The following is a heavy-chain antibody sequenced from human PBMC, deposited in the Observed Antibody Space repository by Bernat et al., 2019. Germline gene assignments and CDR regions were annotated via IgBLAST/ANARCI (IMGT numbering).Heavy chain of an antibody. CDR1: GFTFSSYG. Sequence: VQLVESGGGVVQPGRSLRLSCAASGFTFSSYGMHWVRQAPGKGLEWVAVISYDGSNKYYADSVKGRFTISRDNSKNTLYLQMNSLRAEDTAVYYCAKGDQWLRTWFDPWGQGTLVTVSS. CDR2: ISYDGSNK. V-gene: IGHV3-30*18. D-gene: IGHD6-19*01. J-gene: IGHJ5*02. CDR3: AKGDQWLRTWFDP.